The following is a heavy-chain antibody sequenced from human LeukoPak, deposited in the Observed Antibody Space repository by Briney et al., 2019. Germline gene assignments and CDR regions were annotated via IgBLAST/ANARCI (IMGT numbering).Heavy chain of an antibody. CDR1: GYTLTELS. Sequence: ASVKVSCKVSGYTLTELSMHWVRQAPGKGLEWMGTIIPIVNKANYAQNFQGRVTLTTDKSTSTAYMELSSLRSEDTAVYYCARDPTVTNQYYFDYWGQGTLVTVSS. CDR3: ARDPTVTNQYYFDY. CDR2: IIPIVNKA. D-gene: IGHD4-17*01. J-gene: IGHJ4*02. V-gene: IGHV1-69*04.